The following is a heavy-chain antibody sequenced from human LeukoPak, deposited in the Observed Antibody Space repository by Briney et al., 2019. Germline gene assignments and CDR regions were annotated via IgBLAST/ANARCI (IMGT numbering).Heavy chain of an antibody. CDR3: ARGPREYSSGWHFDY. CDR1: GGTFSSYA. Sequence: ASVKVSCKASGGTFSSYAISWVRQAPGQGLEWMGRIIPIFGTANYAQKFQGRVTVTTDESTSTAYMELSSLRSEDTAVYYCARGPREYSSGWHFDYWGRGTLVTVSS. V-gene: IGHV1-69*05. D-gene: IGHD6-19*01. J-gene: IGHJ4*02. CDR2: IIPIFGTA.